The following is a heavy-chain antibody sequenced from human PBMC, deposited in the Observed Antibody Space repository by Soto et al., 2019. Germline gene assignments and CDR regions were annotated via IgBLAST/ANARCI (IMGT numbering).Heavy chain of an antibody. D-gene: IGHD4-17*01. CDR2: IYHSGST. CDR3: ARQPYFGDYVRYYYYGMDV. J-gene: IGHJ6*02. CDR1: SGSISSSNW. V-gene: IGHV4-4*02. Sequence: SETLSLTCAVSSGSISSSNWWSWVRQPPGKGLEWIGEIYHSGSTNYNPSLKSRATISLDTSKNQFSLKLSSVTAADTAVYYCARQPYFGDYVRYYYYGMDVWGQGTTVTVSS.